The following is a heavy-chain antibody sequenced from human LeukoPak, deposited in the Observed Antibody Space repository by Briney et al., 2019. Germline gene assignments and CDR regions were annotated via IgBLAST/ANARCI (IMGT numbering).Heavy chain of an antibody. CDR2: ISTMSNYI. CDR1: GFDFSTYA. J-gene: IGHJ5*02. V-gene: IGHV3-21*01. CDR3: SRDRLGGLDL. D-gene: IGHD5-12*01. Sequence: GGSLRLSCAASGFDFSTYAINWVRQAPGKGLEWVSSISTMSNYIFYGDSVKGRFTISRDNAKNSVYLQKNSLRPEDTAVYYCSRDRLGGLDLWGQGTLVTVPS.